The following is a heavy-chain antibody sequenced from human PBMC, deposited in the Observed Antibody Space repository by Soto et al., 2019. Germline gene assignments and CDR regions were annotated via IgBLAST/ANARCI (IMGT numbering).Heavy chain of an antibody. CDR3: ARGRDEYKLGNV. V-gene: IGHV4-34*01. CDR1: GGSLSDYY. D-gene: IGHD1-1*01. CDR2: IHPSGST. Sequence: ASETLSLTCAVSGGSLSDYYWPWIRQSPGKGLEWIGEIHPSGSTYYNPSLRSRVTISVDTSKRQFSLKLTSLTAADTAIYYCARGRDEYKLGNVWGHGTKVTVSS. J-gene: IGHJ6*02.